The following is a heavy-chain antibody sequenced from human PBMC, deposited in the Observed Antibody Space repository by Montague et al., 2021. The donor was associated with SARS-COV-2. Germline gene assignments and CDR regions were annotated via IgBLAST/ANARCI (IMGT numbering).Heavy chain of an antibody. V-gene: IGHV4-34*01. J-gene: IGHJ6*04. Sequence: SETLSLTCAVYGGSFSGYYWSWIRQPPGKGLEWIGEVNLSGSTTYNPSLKSQVTISVDTPKNQFSLKLSSLTAADTAVYYCSGVKSISSWVRAPAPVWGKGTTVTVSS. CDR1: GGSFSGYY. CDR2: VNLSGST. CDR3: SGVKSISSWVRAPAPV. D-gene: IGHD6-6*01.